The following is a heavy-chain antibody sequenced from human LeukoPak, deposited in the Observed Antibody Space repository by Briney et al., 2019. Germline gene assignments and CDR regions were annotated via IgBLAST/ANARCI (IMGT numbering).Heavy chain of an antibody. V-gene: IGHV3-23*01. CDR1: GFTFSSYA. CDR2: VIGSGGST. J-gene: IGHJ4*02. Sequence: PGGSLRLSCAASGFTFSSYAMSWVRQAPGKGLEWVSAVIGSGGSTYYADSVKGRFTISRDNSKNTLYLQMSTLRAEDTAVYYCAKRRTTIFGVVNPDYWGQGTLVTVSS. D-gene: IGHD3-3*01. CDR3: AKRRTTIFGVVNPDY.